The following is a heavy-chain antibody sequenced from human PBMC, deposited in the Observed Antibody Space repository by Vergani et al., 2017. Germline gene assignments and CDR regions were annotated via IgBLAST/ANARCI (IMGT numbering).Heavy chain of an antibody. Sequence: QVQLQESGPGLVKPSQTLSLTCTVSGASINNDFYYWHWIRQPAGKGLEWIGRIYVSGITDYNSSLQSRVSMSVDTSKNQFSLTLTSVTAADTAVYYCARDNKQLRPRAFDLWGRETMVTVSS. CDR3: ARDNKQLRPRAFDL. J-gene: IGHJ3*01. CDR1: GASINNDFYY. D-gene: IGHD4-23*01. CDR2: IYVSGIT. V-gene: IGHV4-61*02.